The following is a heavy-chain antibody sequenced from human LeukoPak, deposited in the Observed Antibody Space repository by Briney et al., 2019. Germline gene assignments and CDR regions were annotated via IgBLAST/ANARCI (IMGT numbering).Heavy chain of an antibody. CDR2: IKGDGSHT. J-gene: IGHJ5*01. V-gene: IGHV3-74*01. Sequence: GGSLRLSCAASGFTFSGYWMPWIRHAPGKGLVWVSRIKGDGSHTIYADSVKGRFTISRDNAKNTLYLQMKSLRAEDTAVYYCVRDWDHFDFDSWGQGTLVTVSS. CDR1: GFTFSGYW. D-gene: IGHD3-9*01. CDR3: VRDWDHFDFDS.